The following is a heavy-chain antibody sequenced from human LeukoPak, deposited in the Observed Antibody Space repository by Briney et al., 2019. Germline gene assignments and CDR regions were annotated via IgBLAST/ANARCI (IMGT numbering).Heavy chain of an antibody. Sequence: GGSLRLSCEASGFIFSSYSMNWVRQAPGKGLEWVSSISSTSSHIYYADSVRGRFIISRDNSKNTLYLQINSLRAEDTAVYHCARGPGVSGKFDDWGQGTLVTVSS. J-gene: IGHJ4*02. V-gene: IGHV3-21*01. CDR2: ISSTSSHI. CDR1: GFIFSSYS. CDR3: ARGPGVSGKFDD. D-gene: IGHD6-6*01.